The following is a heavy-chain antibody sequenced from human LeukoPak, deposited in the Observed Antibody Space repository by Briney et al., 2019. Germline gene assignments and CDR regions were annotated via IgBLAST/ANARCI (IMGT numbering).Heavy chain of an antibody. V-gene: IGHV3-23*01. D-gene: IGHD1-7*01. Sequence: GGSLRLSCAASGFTFSSYAMSWVRQAPGKGLEWVSAICGSGGSTYYADSVKGRFTISRDNSKNTLYLQMNSLRAEDTTVYYCAKDYNWNYEGAFDIWGQGTMVTVSS. CDR2: ICGSGGST. CDR1: GFTFSSYA. J-gene: IGHJ3*02. CDR3: AKDYNWNYEGAFDI.